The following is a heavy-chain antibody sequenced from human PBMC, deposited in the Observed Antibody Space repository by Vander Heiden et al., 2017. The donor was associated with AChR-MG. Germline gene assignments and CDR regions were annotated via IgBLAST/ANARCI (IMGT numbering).Heavy chain of an antibody. CDR1: GFTFSSHA. Sequence: QVQLVESGGGVVQPGRSLRLSCAASGFTFSSHAMHWVRQAPGKGLEWVAVLSYDGNNNYYADSVKGRFTISRDNSKNTLYLQVNSLRAEDTAVYYCARDRYGDYISDAFDIWGQGTMVTVSS. J-gene: IGHJ3*02. V-gene: IGHV3-30-3*01. D-gene: IGHD4-17*01. CDR2: LSYDGNNN. CDR3: ARDRYGDYISDAFDI.